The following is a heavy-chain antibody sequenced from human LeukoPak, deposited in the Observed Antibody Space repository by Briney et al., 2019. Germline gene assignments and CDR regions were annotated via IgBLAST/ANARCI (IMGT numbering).Heavy chain of an antibody. J-gene: IGHJ4*02. Sequence: GASVKVSCKASGYTFTSYSITWVRQAPGQGLEWMGWISAYNGDTKYAQKLQGRVTMTTDTSTSTAYMELRSLRSDDTAVYYCAREANGYYFDYWGQGTLVTVPS. V-gene: IGHV1-18*01. CDR1: GYTFTSYS. CDR2: ISAYNGDT. D-gene: IGHD2-8*01. CDR3: AREANGYYFDY.